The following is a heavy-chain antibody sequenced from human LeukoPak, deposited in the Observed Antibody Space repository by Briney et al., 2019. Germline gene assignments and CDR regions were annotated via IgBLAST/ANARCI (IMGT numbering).Heavy chain of an antibody. CDR3: AKNPLTITLYYYMDV. J-gene: IGHJ6*03. CDR1: GFTFSSYA. CDR2: ISGSGGST. V-gene: IGHV3-23*01. D-gene: IGHD5-12*01. Sequence: AGGSLRLSCAASGFTFSSYAMSWVRQTPGKGLEWVSAISGSGGSTYYADSVKGRFTISRDNSKNTLYLQMNSLRAEDTAVYYCAKNPLTITLYYYMDVWGKGTTVTVSS.